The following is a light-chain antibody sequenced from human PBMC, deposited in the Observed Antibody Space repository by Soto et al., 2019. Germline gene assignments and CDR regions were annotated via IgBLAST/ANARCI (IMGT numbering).Light chain of an antibody. Sequence: QSALTKRPSPSGSPGQSVTISCPGTSSDVGGYDYVSWYQKHPDKAPRLMIFEVNKRPSGVPDRFSGSKSGNTASLTVSGLQAEDEGEYYCSSYAGSSNLVFGGGTQLTVL. CDR2: EVN. CDR1: SSDVGGYDY. CDR3: SSYAGSSNLV. J-gene: IGLJ2*01. V-gene: IGLV2-8*01.